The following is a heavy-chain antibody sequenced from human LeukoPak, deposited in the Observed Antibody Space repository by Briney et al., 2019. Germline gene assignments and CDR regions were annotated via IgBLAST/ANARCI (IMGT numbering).Heavy chain of an antibody. CDR2: ISSSSSTI. V-gene: IGHV3-48*04. Sequence: GGSLRLSCAASGFTFSSYSMNWVRQAPGKGLEWVSYISSSSSTIYYADSVKGRFTISRDNAKNSLYLQLNNLRAEDTAVYYCARDQSGCSSTSCPFDYWGQGTLVTVSS. CDR3: ARDQSGCSSTSCPFDY. D-gene: IGHD2-2*01. J-gene: IGHJ4*02. CDR1: GFTFSSYS.